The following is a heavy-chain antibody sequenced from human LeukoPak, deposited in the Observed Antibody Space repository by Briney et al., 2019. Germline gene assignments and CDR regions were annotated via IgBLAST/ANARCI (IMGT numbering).Heavy chain of an antibody. CDR1: TFTFSSYS. J-gene: IGHJ4*02. CDR2: SEYSGSTS. V-gene: IGHV3-48*02. CDR3: ARILGFTLDY. Sequence: GGSLRLSCATSTFTFSSYSMNWVRQAPGKGLEWVSYSEYSGSTSYYADSVKGRFTVSRDNAKNSLYLQMSSLRDEDTAVYYCARILGFTLDYWGQGTLVTVSS.